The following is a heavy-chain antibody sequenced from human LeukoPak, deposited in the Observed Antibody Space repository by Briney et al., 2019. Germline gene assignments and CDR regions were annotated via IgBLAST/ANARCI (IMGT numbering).Heavy chain of an antibody. V-gene: IGHV4-59*01. J-gene: IGHJ5*02. CDR3: ARVKGGWFDP. D-gene: IGHD3-16*01. CDR1: GGSISSYY. Sequence: PSETLSLTCTVSGGSISSYYWSWIRQPPGKGLEWIGYIYYSGSTSYNPSLKSRVTISVDTSKNQFSLKLSSVTAADTAVYYCARVKGGWFDPWGQGTLVTVSS. CDR2: IYYSGST.